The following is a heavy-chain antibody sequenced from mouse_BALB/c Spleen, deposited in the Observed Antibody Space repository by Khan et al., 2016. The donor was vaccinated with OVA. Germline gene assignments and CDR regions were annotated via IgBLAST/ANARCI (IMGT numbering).Heavy chain of an antibody. CDR1: GYSITSGYV. D-gene: IGHD1-1*01. CDR2: ISYSGST. J-gene: IGHJ2*01. Sequence: VQLQQSGPGLVKPSQSLSLTCTVTGYSITSGYVWYWLRPFPGNKLEWMGYISYSGSTNYNPSLKSRISITRDTSKNQFLLKLKSGTTEDTATYYCARTGRIKYWGQGTTLTVSS. CDR3: ARTGRIKY. V-gene: IGHV3-2*02.